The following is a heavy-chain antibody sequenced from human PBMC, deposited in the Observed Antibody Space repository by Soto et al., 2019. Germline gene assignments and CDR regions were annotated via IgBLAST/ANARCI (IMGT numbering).Heavy chain of an antibody. CDR2: INPNSGGT. V-gene: IGHV1-2*02. J-gene: IGHJ6*02. D-gene: IGHD2-21*02. CDR3: ARSGGNSREYYYYYGMDV. CDR1: GYTFTGYY. Sequence: ASVKVPCKASGYTFTGYYMHWVRQAPGQGLEWMGWINPNSGGTNYAQKFQGRVTMTRDTSISTAYMELSRLRSDDTAVYYCARSGGNSREYYYYYGMDVWGQGTTVTVSS.